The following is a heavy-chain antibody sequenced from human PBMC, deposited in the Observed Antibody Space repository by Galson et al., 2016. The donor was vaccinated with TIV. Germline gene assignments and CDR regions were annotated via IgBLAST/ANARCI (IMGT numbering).Heavy chain of an antibody. CDR1: GYSFTSYW. CDR2: IHPGDSDT. D-gene: IGHD3-9*01. Sequence: QSGAEVKKPGESLKISCKGSGYSFTSYWIAWVRQMPGTGLELMGVIHPGDSDTRYSPSFQGQVSISADRSIRTAYLQWSSLKASDTAMYYCAKQLDFDQRVLDAFHIWGQGTLLTVSS. V-gene: IGHV5-51*01. CDR3: AKQLDFDQRVLDAFHI. J-gene: IGHJ3*02.